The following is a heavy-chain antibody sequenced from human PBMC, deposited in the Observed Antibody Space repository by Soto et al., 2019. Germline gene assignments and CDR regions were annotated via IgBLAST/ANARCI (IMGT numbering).Heavy chain of an antibody. V-gene: IGHV3-23*01. Sequence: GGSLRLSWAASGFTCSGYAMSWVRQAPGKGLGWVSAISGRGGSTYSSDAVKGGCTSSRYSSKNTLYLQMNSLRAEDTAVYYCANPLERPDWYFDLWGRGTLVTVSS. J-gene: IGHJ2*01. CDR2: ISGRGGST. CDR1: GFTCSGYA. D-gene: IGHD1-1*01. CDR3: ANPLERPDWYFDL.